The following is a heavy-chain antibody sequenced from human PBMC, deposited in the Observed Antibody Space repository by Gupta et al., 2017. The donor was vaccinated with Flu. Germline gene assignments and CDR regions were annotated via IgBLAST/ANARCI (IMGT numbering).Heavy chain of an antibody. Sequence: QVQLVDSGGGVVQPGRSLRLSCAAYGFNFSNAAMPWVRQAPGKGLEWVAVVWYDGSNKYHADSVKGRFTISRDNSKNTLYLQMDSLRDEDTGVYYCARDSSILYYFDYWGQGTLVTVSS. D-gene: IGHD2-2*01. J-gene: IGHJ4*02. V-gene: IGHV3-33*01. CDR2: VWYDGSNK. CDR3: ARDSSILYYFDY. CDR1: GFNFSNAA.